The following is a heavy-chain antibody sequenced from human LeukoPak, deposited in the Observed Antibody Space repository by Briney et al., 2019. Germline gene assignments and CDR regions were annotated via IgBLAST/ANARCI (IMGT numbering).Heavy chain of an antibody. CDR3: ATLKVGATGHMDV. J-gene: IGHJ6*04. CDR2: IYYSGST. V-gene: IGHV4-59*01. D-gene: IGHD1-26*01. CDR1: GGSISSYY. Sequence: SETLSLTCTVSGGSISSYYWSWIRQPPGKGLEWIGYIYYSGSTNYNPSLKSRVTISVDTSKNQFSLKLSSVTAAYTAVYYCATLKVGATGHMDVWGKGTTVTVS.